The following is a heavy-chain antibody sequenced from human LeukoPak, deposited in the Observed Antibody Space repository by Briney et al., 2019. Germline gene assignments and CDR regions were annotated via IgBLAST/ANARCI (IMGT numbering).Heavy chain of an antibody. Sequence: GSLTLSCAASGFTFSSYAMHWVRQAPGKGLEWVAVISYDGSNKYYADSVKGRFTISRDNSKNTLYLQMNSLRAEDTAVYYCARVAPDHPDYYYYYMDVWGKGTTVTVSS. CDR3: ARVAPDHPDYYYYYMDV. J-gene: IGHJ6*03. CDR2: ISYDGSNK. V-gene: IGHV3-30-3*01. CDR1: GFTFSSYA. D-gene: IGHD3-3*02.